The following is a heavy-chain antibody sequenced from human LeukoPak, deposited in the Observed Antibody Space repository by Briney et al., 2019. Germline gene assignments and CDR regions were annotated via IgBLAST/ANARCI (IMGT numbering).Heavy chain of an antibody. CDR3: ARPESPNDAFDI. CDR2: IYPGDSEA. J-gene: IGHJ3*02. Sequence: PGESLKISCKGSGYSFTSYWIGWVRQMPGKGLEWMGIIYPGDSEARYSPSFQGQVTISADRSISTAYLQWSSLKASDTAMYYCARPESPNDAFDIWGQGTMVTVSS. CDR1: GYSFTSYW. V-gene: IGHV5-51*03.